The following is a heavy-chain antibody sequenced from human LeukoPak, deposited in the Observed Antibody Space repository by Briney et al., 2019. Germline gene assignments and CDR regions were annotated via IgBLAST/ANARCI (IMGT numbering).Heavy chain of an antibody. CDR1: GGSISSYY. Sequence: PSETLSLTCTVSGGSISSYYWSWIRQPPGKGLEWIGYIYYSGSTNYNPSLKSRVTISVDTSKNQFSLKLSSVTAADTAVYYCARSYCSSTSCYPDAFDIWGQGTMVTVSS. J-gene: IGHJ3*02. CDR2: IYYSGST. CDR3: ARSYCSSTSCYPDAFDI. V-gene: IGHV4-59*01. D-gene: IGHD2-2*01.